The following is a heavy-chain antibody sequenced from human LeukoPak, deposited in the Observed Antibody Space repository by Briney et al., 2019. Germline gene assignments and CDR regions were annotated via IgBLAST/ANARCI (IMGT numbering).Heavy chain of an antibody. CDR2: IYYSGST. V-gene: IGHV4-59*11. D-gene: IGHD7-27*01. CDR3: ARGGGGRLTGRTYLYWYFDL. Sequence: PSETLSLTCTVSGGSISSHYWSWIRQPPGKGLEWIGYIYYSGSTNYNPSLKSRVTISVDTSKNQFSLKLSSVTAADTAVYYCARGGGGRLTGRTYLYWYFDLWGRGTLVTVSS. J-gene: IGHJ2*01. CDR1: GGSISSHY.